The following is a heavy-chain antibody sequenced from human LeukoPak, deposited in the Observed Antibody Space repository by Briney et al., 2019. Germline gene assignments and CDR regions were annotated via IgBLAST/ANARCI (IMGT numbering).Heavy chain of an antibody. Sequence: GGSLRLSCAVSGFSVSRNYMTWVRLAPGKGLQWVSVIYGGGGVTYYADSVRGRFTISRDNSENRLYLQMNSLRADDTAVYYCARAPYIPRGTGYYYYYMDVWGKGTTVTVS. CDR2: IYGGGGVT. V-gene: IGHV3-53*01. CDR1: GFSVSRNY. J-gene: IGHJ6*03. CDR3: ARAPYIPRGTGYYYYYMDV. D-gene: IGHD1-1*01.